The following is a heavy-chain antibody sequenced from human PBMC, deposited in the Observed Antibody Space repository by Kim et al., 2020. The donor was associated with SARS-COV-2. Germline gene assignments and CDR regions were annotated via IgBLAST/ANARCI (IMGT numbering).Heavy chain of an antibody. CDR3: AKEGYSSSWNDDAFDI. CDR1: GFTFSSYG. Sequence: GGSLRLSCAASGFTFSSYGMHWVRQAPGKGLEWVAVISYDGSNKYYADSVKGRFTISRDKSKNTLYLQMNSLRAEDTAVYYCAKEGYSSSWNDDAFDIWGQGTTVTVSS. CDR2: ISYDGSNK. V-gene: IGHV3-30*18. J-gene: IGHJ3*02. D-gene: IGHD6-13*01.